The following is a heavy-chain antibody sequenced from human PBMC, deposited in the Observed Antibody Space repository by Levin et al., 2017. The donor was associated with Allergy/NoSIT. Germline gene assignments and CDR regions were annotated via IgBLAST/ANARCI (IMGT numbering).Heavy chain of an antibody. CDR2: IYPGDSDT. J-gene: IGHJ4*02. CDR3: ARLPYDRTDYYPYVIDH. Sequence: GESLKISCKGSGYSFSSYWIGWVRQKPGKGLEWMGIIYPGDSDTRYSPSFQGQVTVSADKSINTAYLQWSSLTASDTAMYYCARLPYDRTDYYPYVIDHWGLGTPVTVSS. D-gene: IGHD3-22*01. CDR1: GYSFSSYW. V-gene: IGHV5-51*01.